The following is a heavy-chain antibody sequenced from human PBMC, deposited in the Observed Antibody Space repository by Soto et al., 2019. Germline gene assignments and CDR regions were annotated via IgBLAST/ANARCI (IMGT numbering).Heavy chain of an antibody. V-gene: IGHV1-69*02. Sequence: QVQLVQSGAEVKKPGSSVKVSCKASGGTFSSYTISWVRQAPGQGLEWMGRIIPILGIANYAQKFQGRVTINADKSTSTAYKELSSLRTEDTAVYYCARSNGSSGDYASIDYWGQGTLVTVSS. CDR2: IIPILGIA. D-gene: IGHD4-17*01. J-gene: IGHJ4*02. CDR1: GGTFSSYT. CDR3: ARSNGSSGDYASIDY.